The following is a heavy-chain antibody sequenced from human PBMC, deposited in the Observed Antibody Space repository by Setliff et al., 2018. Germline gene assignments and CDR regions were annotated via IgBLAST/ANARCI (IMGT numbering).Heavy chain of an antibody. Sequence: PGGSLRLSCAASGFTFSNYYMTWVRQAPGKGLEWVSSISSSSSYIYYADSVKGRFTISRDNAKNSLYLQMNSLRAEDTAVYYCARDKLRFLENWFDPWGQGTLVTVSS. V-gene: IGHV3-21*01. CDR2: ISSSSSYI. D-gene: IGHD3-3*01. CDR1: GFTFSNYY. J-gene: IGHJ5*02. CDR3: ARDKLRFLENWFDP.